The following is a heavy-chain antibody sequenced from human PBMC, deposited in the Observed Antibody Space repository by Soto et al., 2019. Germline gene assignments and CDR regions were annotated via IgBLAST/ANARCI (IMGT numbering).Heavy chain of an antibody. D-gene: IGHD3-16*01. CDR3: ARAYARSSPMDV. CDR2: IIPIFGTA. J-gene: IGHJ6*02. Sequence: SVKVSFKASGVTFSSYAISWVRQAPGQGLEWMGGIIPIFGTANYAQKFQGRVTITADESTSTAYMELSSLRSEDTAVYYCARAYARSSPMDVWGQGTTVTVSS. V-gene: IGHV1-69*13. CDR1: GVTFSSYA.